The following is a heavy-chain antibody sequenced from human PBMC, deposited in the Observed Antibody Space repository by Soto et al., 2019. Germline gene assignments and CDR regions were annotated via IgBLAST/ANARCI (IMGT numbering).Heavy chain of an antibody. CDR2: ISNSGGNT. Sequence: GGSLRLSCAASGFTFSSYAMHWVRQAPGKGLAWVSTISNSGGNTFYADSVKGRFAISRDNSKNTLYLQMSSLRAEDTAVYYCAKANYFWSSMQTNNWFDPWGQGTLVTVSS. J-gene: IGHJ5*02. V-gene: IGHV3-23*01. D-gene: IGHD3-3*01. CDR1: GFTFSSYA. CDR3: AKANYFWSSMQTNNWFDP.